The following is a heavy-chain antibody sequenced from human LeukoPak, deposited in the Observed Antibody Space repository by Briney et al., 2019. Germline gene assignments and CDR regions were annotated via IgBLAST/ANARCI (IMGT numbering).Heavy chain of an antibody. V-gene: IGHV4-34*01. CDR2: INHSGST. CDR3: ARRLGMFDP. D-gene: IGHD3-10*01. Sequence: KPSETLSLTCAVHGGSFSGYYWRWLRQPQGKGLEWNGEINHSGSTNNNPSLKSRVPISVHTSKNQFSLKLSSVTAADTAVYYCARRLGMFDPWGQGTLVTVSS. J-gene: IGHJ5*02. CDR1: GGSFSGYY.